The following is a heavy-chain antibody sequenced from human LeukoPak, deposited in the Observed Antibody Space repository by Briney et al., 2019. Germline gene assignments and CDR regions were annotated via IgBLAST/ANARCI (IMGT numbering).Heavy chain of an antibody. D-gene: IGHD3-22*01. V-gene: IGHV3-9*01. Sequence: PGRSLRLSCAASGFTFDDYAMHWVRQAPGKGLEWVSGISWNSGSIGYADSVKGRFTISRDNAKNSLYLQMNSLRAEDTALYYCAKGIYYDSSGSPDYWDQGTLVTVSS. CDR1: GFTFDDYA. J-gene: IGHJ4*02. CDR2: ISWNSGSI. CDR3: AKGIYYDSSGSPDY.